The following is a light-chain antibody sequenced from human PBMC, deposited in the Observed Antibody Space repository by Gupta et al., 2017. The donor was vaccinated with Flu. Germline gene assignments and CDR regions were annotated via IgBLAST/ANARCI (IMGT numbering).Light chain of an antibody. CDR1: NSNIASNY. Sequence: QSVLTQPPSASGTPGQRVPISCSGSNSNIASNYVYWYQQLPGTAPKLLLSRNTERPSGVPDRFSGSKSGASASLAISGLQSEDEAIYYCASWDDSLGGSYVFGTGTMLTVL. CDR2: RNT. CDR3: ASWDDSLGGSYV. V-gene: IGLV1-47*01. J-gene: IGLJ1*01.